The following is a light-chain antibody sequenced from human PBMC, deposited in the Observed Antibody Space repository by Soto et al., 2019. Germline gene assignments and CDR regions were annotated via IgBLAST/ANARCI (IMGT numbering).Light chain of an antibody. CDR1: QSISSR. J-gene: IGKJ1*01. CDR3: QQYNSYPWT. Sequence: DIQMTQSPSTLSASVGDRVTITCRASQSISSRLPWYQQKPGKAPQLLIYDASSLKSGVPARFSGSGSGTEFTLTVSSLQPDDFATYYCQQYNSYPWTFGQGTKVEIK. V-gene: IGKV1-5*01. CDR2: DAS.